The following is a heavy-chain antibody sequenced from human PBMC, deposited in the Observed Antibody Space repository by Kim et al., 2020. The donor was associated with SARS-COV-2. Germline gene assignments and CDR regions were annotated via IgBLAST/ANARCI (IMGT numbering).Heavy chain of an antibody. CDR2: ISSSSSTI. Sequence: GGSLRLSCAASGFTFSSYSMNWVRQAPGKGLEWVSYISSSSSTIYYADSVKGRFTISRDNAKNSLYLQMNSLRAEDTAVYYCATVPSSIAVAGRYYWGQGTLVTDSS. CDR1: GFTFSSYS. D-gene: IGHD6-19*01. J-gene: IGHJ4*02. CDR3: ATVPSSIAVAGRYY. V-gene: IGHV3-48*04.